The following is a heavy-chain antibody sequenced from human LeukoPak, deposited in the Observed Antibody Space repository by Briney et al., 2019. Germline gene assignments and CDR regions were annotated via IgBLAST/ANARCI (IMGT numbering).Heavy chain of an antibody. V-gene: IGHV4-30-2*01. CDR3: AKERASYGVPGLFDY. Sequence: SETLSLTCTVSGGSINSDGYYWSWIRQPPGKGLEWIGYIYHSGNTYYNPSLKSRVTISVDTSKNQFSLKVNSVTGADTAVYYCAKERASYGVPGLFDYWGQGTLVTVSS. J-gene: IGHJ4*02. CDR2: IYHSGNT. CDR1: GGSINSDGYY. D-gene: IGHD5-18*01.